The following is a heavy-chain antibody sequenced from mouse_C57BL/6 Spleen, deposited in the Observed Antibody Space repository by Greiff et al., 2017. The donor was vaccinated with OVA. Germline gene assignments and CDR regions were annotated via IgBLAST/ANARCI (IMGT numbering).Heavy chain of an antibody. CDR1: GYSFTDYN. CDR2: INPNYGTT. Sequence: VQLKESGPELVKPGASVKISCKASGYSFTDYNMNWVKQSNGKRLEWIGVINPNYGTTSYNQKFKGKATLTVDQSSSTAYMPLNSLTSEDSAVYYCARSDYSNRFAYWGQGTLVTVSA. CDR3: ARSDYSNRFAY. D-gene: IGHD2-5*01. J-gene: IGHJ3*01. V-gene: IGHV1-39*01.